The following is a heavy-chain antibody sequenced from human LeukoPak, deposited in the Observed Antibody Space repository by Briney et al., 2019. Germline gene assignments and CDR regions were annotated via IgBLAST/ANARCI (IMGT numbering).Heavy chain of an antibody. CDR2: IILIFGTA. V-gene: IGHV1-69*13. J-gene: IGHJ4*02. D-gene: IGHD5-24*01. CDR3: ATRTGWLPLI. Sequence: SVKVSCTASGRTFTSYAISWVRQAPGQGLEWMGGIILIFGTANYAQKFQGTVTITPNQSTSTAYMELSSLKSEDTAVYYCATRTGWLPLIWGQGTLVTVSS. CDR1: GRTFTSYA.